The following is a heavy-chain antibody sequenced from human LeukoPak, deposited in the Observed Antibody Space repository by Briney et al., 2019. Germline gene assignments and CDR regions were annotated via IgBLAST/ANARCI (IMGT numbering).Heavy chain of an antibody. J-gene: IGHJ6*02. CDR1: GGSISSSNW. CDR3: ARIPYLYYYGMDV. CDR2: IYHSGST. V-gene: IGHV4-4*02. Sequence: SGTLSLTCAVSGGSISSSNWWSWVRQPPGKGLEWIGEIYHSGSTNYNPSLKSRVTISVDKSKNQFSLKLSSVTAADTAVYYCARIPYLYYYGMDVWGQGTTVTVSS.